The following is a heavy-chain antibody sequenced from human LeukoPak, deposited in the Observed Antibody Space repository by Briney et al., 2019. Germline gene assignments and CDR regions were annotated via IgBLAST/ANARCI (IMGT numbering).Heavy chain of an antibody. D-gene: IGHD6-13*01. CDR3: ARVVPIAAAGRYNWFDP. J-gene: IGHJ5*02. CDR1: GYTFTSYG. CDR2: ISAYNGNT. V-gene: IGHV1-18*01. Sequence: ASVKVSCKASGYTFTSYGISWVRQAPGQGLKWMGWISAYNGNTNYAQKLQGRVTMTTDTSTSTAYMELRSLRSDDTAVYYCARVVPIAAAGRYNWFDPWGQGTLVTVSS.